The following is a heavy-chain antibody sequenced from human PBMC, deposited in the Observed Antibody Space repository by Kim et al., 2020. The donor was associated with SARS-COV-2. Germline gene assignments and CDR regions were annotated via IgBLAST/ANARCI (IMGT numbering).Heavy chain of an antibody. CDR2: IYYSGRT. Sequence: SETLSLTCTVSGGSISSYYWSWIRQPPGKGLEWIGHIYYSGRTNYNPSLKSRVTISVDTSKNQFSLKLSSVTAADTAVYYCARDYPYYYDSSGYPVGYYFDYWCQGTLVTVSS. CDR3: ARDYPYYYDSSGYPVGYYFDY. CDR1: GGSISSYY. D-gene: IGHD3-22*01. J-gene: IGHJ4*02. V-gene: IGHV4-59*01.